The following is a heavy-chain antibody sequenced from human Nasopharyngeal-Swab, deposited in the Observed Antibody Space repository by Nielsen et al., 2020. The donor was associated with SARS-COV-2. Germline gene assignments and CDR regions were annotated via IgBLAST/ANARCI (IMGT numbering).Heavy chain of an antibody. CDR1: GGSFSGYY. CDR3: ASGGLDYDSSGGHIDY. V-gene: IGHV4-34*01. D-gene: IGHD3-22*01. J-gene: IGHJ4*02. Sequence: SETLSLTCAVYGGSFSGYYWSWIRQPPGKGLEWIGESNNSGRTNDNPSLKSRGTISVDTYKNQFSLKLSSVTAADSAVYYCASGGLDYDSSGGHIDYWGQGTLVTVSS. CDR2: SNNSGRT.